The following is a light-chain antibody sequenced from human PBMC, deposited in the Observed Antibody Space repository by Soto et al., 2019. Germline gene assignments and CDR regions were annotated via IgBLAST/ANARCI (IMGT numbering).Light chain of an antibody. Sequence: IVLTQSPGTLSLSPGERATLSCRASQSVSSSYLAWYQQRRGQAPRLLIYGATSRATGIPDRFSGSGSGTDFTLTISSLEPEDFAVYYCQQRSNWPWTFGQGTKVDIK. CDR1: QSVSSSY. CDR3: QQRSNWPWT. V-gene: IGKV3D-20*02. CDR2: GAT. J-gene: IGKJ1*01.